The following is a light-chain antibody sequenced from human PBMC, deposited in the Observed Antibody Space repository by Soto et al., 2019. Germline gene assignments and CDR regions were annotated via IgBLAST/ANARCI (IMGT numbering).Light chain of an antibody. V-gene: IGLV1-44*01. J-gene: IGLJ1*01. CDR3: AAWDDSLNGYV. CDR1: SSNIASNT. CDR2: TND. Sequence: QSMLTQPPSASGTPGQRVTISCSGSSSNIASNTVSWYQQVPGTAPKFLIFTNDQRPSGVPDRFSGSQSGTSGLLTISGLQSEDEADYYCAAWDDSLNGYVFGTGTKLTVL.